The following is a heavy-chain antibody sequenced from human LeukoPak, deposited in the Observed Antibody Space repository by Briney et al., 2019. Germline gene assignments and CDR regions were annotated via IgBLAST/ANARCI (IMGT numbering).Heavy chain of an antibody. D-gene: IGHD6-6*01. CDR2: INHSGST. J-gene: IGHJ5*02. V-gene: IGHV4-34*01. CDR3: ARVRYSSSSLGWFDP. CDR1: GGSFSGYY. Sequence: PSETLSLTCAVYGGSFSGYYWSWIRQPPGKGLEWIGEINHSGSTNYNPSLKSRVTISVDTSKNQFSLKLSSVTAADTAVYYCARVRYSSSSLGWFDPWGQGTLVTVSS.